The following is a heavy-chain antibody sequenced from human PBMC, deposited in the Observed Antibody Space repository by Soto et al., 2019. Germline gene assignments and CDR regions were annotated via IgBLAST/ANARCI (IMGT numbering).Heavy chain of an antibody. J-gene: IGHJ4*02. Sequence: PSETLSLTGTVSDGSISGDDYYWSWIRQPPGKGLEWIGYIYYSGRTDYNPSLKSRVIISIDTSKNQFSLNLNSVSAADTAVYYCARDRSNSPDYFDYWGQGTLVTVSS. CDR1: DGSISGDDYY. CDR3: ARDRSNSPDYFDY. V-gene: IGHV4-30-4*01. D-gene: IGHD6-6*01. CDR2: IYYSGRT.